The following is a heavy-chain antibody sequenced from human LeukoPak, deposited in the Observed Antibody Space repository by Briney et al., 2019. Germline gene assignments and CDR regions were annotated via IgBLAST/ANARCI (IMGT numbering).Heavy chain of an antibody. V-gene: IGHV1-2*02. Sequence: ASVKVSCKASGYTFTGYYMHWVRQAPGQGLEWMGWINPNSGGTNYAQKFQGRVTMTRDTSISTAYMELSRLRSDDTAVYYCARDGPQYSSGWFGYYYYYMDVWGKGTTVTVSS. CDR2: INPNSGGT. J-gene: IGHJ6*03. CDR3: ARDGPQYSSGWFGYYYYYMDV. D-gene: IGHD6-19*01. CDR1: GYTFTGYY.